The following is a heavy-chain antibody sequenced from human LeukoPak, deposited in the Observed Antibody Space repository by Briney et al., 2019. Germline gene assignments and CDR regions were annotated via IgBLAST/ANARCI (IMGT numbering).Heavy chain of an antibody. J-gene: IGHJ5*01. V-gene: IGHV3-74*01. D-gene: IGHD3-9*01. CDR1: GFTFDDYA. CDR2: IKGDGSHT. CDR3: VRDWDHFDFDF. Sequence: GRSLRLSCAASGFTFDDYAMHWVRQAPGKGLVWVSRIKGDGSHTIYADSVKGRFTISRDNAKNTLYLQMKSLRAEDTAVYYCVRDWDHFDFDFWGQGTLVTVSS.